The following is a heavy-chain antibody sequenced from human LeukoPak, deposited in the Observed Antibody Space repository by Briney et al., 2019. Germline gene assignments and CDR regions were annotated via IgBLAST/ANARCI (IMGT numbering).Heavy chain of an antibody. CDR1: GFTFSSYS. CDR2: ISSGSSVI. Sequence: GGSLRLSCAASGFTFSSYSMNWVRQAPGKGLEWVSYISSGSSVIYYADSVKGRFTISRDNAKNSLYLQMNSLRAEDTALYYCAKGSVSSTSLRAFDYWGQGTLVTVSS. J-gene: IGHJ4*02. D-gene: IGHD2-2*01. CDR3: AKGSVSSTSLRAFDY. V-gene: IGHV3-48*04.